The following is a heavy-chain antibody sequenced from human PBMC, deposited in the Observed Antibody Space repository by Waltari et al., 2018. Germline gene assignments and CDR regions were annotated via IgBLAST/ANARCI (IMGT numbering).Heavy chain of an antibody. CDR2: ISGSGGST. CDR3: AAYSSGWYHAFDI. V-gene: IGHV3-23*04. D-gene: IGHD6-19*01. CDR1: GFTFSSNA. Sequence: EVQLVESGGGLVQPGGSLRLSCAASGFTFSSNAIDWVRQAPGKGLEWVSAISGSGGSTYYADSVKGRFTISRDNSKNTLYLQMNSLRAEDTAVYYCAAYSSGWYHAFDIWGQGTMVTVSS. J-gene: IGHJ3*02.